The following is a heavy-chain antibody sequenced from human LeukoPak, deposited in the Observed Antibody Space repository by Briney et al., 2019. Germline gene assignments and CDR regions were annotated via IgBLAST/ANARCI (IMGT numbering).Heavy chain of an antibody. J-gene: IGHJ4*02. CDR2: ISSSGSTI. CDR3: ARDPYGYPFDY. Sequence: GGSLRLSCAASGFTFGSYEMNWVRQAPGKGLEWVSYISSSGSTIYYADSVKGRFTISRDNAKNSLYLQMNSLRAEDTAVYYCARDPYGYPFDYWGQGTLVTVSS. V-gene: IGHV3-48*03. CDR1: GFTFGSYE. D-gene: IGHD5-18*01.